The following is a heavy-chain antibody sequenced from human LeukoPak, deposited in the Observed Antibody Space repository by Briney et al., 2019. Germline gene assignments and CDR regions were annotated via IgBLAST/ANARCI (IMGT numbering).Heavy chain of an antibody. CDR3: AKDKYNFWSGSNYYYMDV. CDR2: ISGSDDT. D-gene: IGHD3-3*01. J-gene: IGHJ6*03. Sequence: PGGSLRLSCAASGFTFVGNAVTWVRQAPGKGLEWVSTISGSDDTYYADSVKGRFTISRDNSKNTLYLQMNSLRAEDTAVYYCAKDKYNFWSGSNYYYMDVWGKGTTVTVSS. V-gene: IGHV3-23*01. CDR1: GFTFVGNA.